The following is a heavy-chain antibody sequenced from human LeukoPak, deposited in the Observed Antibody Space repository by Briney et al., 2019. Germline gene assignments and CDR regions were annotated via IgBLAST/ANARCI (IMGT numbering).Heavy chain of an antibody. CDR1: GYTFTSYY. CDR2: INPSGGST. J-gene: IGHJ4*01. CDR3: AGDAGYSYGTAWQKYFDS. Sequence: ASVKVSCKASGYTFTSYYMHWVRQAPGQGLEWMGIINPSGGSTSYAQKFQGRVTMTRDTSTSTVYMELSSLRSEDTAVYYCAGDAGYSYGTAWQKYFDSWGHGTLLTVSS. V-gene: IGHV1-46*01. D-gene: IGHD5-18*01.